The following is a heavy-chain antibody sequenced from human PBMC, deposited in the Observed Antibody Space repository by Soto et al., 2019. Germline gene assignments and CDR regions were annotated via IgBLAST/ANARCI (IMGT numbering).Heavy chain of an antibody. CDR2: INPGPNSA. Sequence: ASVKVSCKASNDSLSSHFIHWVRQAPGEGLEWMGIINPGPNSAGYPKEFQGRLTLTSDMPSRTVYMQLSNLRSDDTAVYYCAGASSRVSSVVAAYWGQGTLVTVSS. V-gene: IGHV1-46*01. D-gene: IGHD2-15*01. J-gene: IGHJ4*02. CDR1: NDSLSSHF. CDR3: AGASSRVSSVVAAY.